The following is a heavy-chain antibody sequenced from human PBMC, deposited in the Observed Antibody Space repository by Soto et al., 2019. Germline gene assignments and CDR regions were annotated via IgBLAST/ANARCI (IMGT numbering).Heavy chain of an antibody. CDR2: IKQDGSEK. J-gene: IGHJ4*02. Sequence: GGSLRLSCAASGFTFSSYWMSWVRQAPGKGLEWVANIKQDGSEKYYVDSVKGRFTISRDNAKNSLYLQMNSLRAEDTAVYYCAREAGWIQLWNPSFFDYWGQGTLVTVSS. CDR1: GFTFSSYW. CDR3: AREAGWIQLWNPSFFDY. V-gene: IGHV3-7*05. D-gene: IGHD5-18*01.